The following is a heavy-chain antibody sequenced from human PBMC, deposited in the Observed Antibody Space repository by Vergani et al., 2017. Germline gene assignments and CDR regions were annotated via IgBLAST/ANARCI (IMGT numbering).Heavy chain of an antibody. D-gene: IGHD1-26*01. CDR1: GFTFSSYW. V-gene: IGHV3-7*01. CDR2: IKQDGSEK. Sequence: EVQLVESGGGLVQPGGSLRLSCAASGFTFSSYWMSWVRQAPGKGLEWVANIKQDGSEKYYVDSVKGRFTISRDNAKNSLYLQMNSLRAEDTAVYYCASEGELTGCYYYYMDVWGKGTTVTVSS. J-gene: IGHJ6*03. CDR3: ASEGELTGCYYYYMDV.